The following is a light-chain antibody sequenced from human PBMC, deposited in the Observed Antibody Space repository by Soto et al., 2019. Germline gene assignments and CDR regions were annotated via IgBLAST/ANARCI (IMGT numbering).Light chain of an antibody. J-gene: IGKJ2*01. CDR1: QSLDSTY. Sequence: EVVLTQSPGTLSLSPGERATLSCRASQSLDSTYLAWYQQNPGQSPRLVIYGASRRATGIPDRFSGSGSGTDFTLTIGRLEPEDFAVYYCQRSGSAPPYIFGAGTRLDIK. CDR3: QRSGSAPPYI. V-gene: IGKV3-20*01. CDR2: GAS.